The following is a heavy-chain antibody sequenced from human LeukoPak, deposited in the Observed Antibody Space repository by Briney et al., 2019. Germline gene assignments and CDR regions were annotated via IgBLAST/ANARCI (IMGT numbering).Heavy chain of an antibody. J-gene: IGHJ3*02. D-gene: IGHD5-12*01. V-gene: IGHV1-69*13. CDR1: GGTFSSYA. CDR3: ARDVDIVATDAFDI. CDR2: IIPIFGTA. Sequence: ASVKVSCKASGGTFSSYAISWVRQAPGQGLEWMGGIIPIFGTANYAQKFQGRVTITADEFTSTAYMELSSLRSEDTAVYYCARDVDIVATDAFDIWGQGTMVTVSS.